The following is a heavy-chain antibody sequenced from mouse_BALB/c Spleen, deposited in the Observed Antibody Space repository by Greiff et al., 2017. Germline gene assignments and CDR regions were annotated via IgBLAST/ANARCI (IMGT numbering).Heavy chain of an antibody. CDR1: GFSLTDYG. CDR3: AKSGDYYGSSYVFAY. Sequence: VKLVESGPGLVAPSQSLSITCTVSGFSLTDYGVSWIRQPPGKGLEWLGVIWGGGSTYYNSALKSRLSISKDNSKSQVFLKMNSLQTDDTAMYYCAKSGDYYGSSYVFAYWGQGTLVTVSA. J-gene: IGHJ3*01. V-gene: IGHV2-6-5*01. D-gene: IGHD1-1*01. CDR2: IWGGGST.